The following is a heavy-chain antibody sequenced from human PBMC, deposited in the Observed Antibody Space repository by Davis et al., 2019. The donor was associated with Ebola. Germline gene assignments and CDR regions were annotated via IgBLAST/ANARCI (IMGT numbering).Heavy chain of an antibody. D-gene: IGHD1-26*01. J-gene: IGHJ4*02. CDR3: ARDLGPWELGGKLGY. CDR1: GFIFSTYP. V-gene: IGHV3-30-3*01. CDR2: ISYDGSNK. Sequence: SLNTPCASPGFIFSTYPMHLVRQAPGKGLELEAVISYDGSNKYYADSVKARFTISRDNSKNTLYLQMNSLRVEDTAVYYCARDLGPWELGGKLGYWGQGTLVTVSS.